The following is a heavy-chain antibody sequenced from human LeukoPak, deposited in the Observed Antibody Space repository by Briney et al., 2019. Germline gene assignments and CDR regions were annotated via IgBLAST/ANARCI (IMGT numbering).Heavy chain of an antibody. CDR3: AGDSISSPNLDY. Sequence: GGSLRLSCAASGFTVTNKYMSWVRQAPGKGLEWVAIIYDGDRTYYIDSVKGRFTLSRDNSKNTLYLQMNSLPAEDTAVYYCAGDSISSPNLDYWGQGTLVTVSS. CDR2: IYDGDRT. CDR1: GFTVTNKY. J-gene: IGHJ4*02. V-gene: IGHV3-53*01. D-gene: IGHD6-6*01.